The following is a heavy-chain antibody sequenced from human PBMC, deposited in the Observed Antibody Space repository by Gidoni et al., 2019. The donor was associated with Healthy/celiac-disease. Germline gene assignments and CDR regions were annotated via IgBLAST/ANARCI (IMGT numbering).Heavy chain of an antibody. D-gene: IGHD2-2*01. Sequence: QMQLVQSGAEVKKPGASVTVSGKAAGYTFTSYDIHWVRQATGQGLEWMGWMNPNSGHTGYAQKFQGRVTMTMNTSISTAYMELSSLSSDDTAVYYCARGDRKYPFDYWGQGTLVTFSS. J-gene: IGHJ4*02. CDR3: ARGDRKYPFDY. CDR2: MNPNSGHT. V-gene: IGHV1-8*01. CDR1: GYTFTSYD.